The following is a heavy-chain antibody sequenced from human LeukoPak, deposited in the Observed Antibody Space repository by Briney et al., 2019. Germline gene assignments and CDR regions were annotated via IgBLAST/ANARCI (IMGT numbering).Heavy chain of an antibody. CDR2: ITSSSSTI. CDR3: ARDGGYCSGGSCYYHWFDP. CDR1: GFTFSSYS. D-gene: IGHD2-15*01. Sequence: GGSLRLSCAASGFTFSSYSMNWVRQAPGKGLEWVSYITSSSSTIYYADSVKGRFTISRDNAKNSLYLQMNSLRAEDTAVYYCARDGGYCSGGSCYYHWFDPWGQGTLVTVSS. V-gene: IGHV3-48*01. J-gene: IGHJ5*02.